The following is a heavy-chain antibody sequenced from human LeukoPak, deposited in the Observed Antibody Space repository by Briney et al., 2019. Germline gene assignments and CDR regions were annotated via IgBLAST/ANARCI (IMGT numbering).Heavy chain of an antibody. CDR1: GFTFSSYG. Sequence: GRSLRLSCAASGFTFSSYGMHWVRQAPGKGLEWVAVISYDGSNKYYADSVKGRFTISRDNSKNTLYLQMNSLRAEDTAVYYCAKDFGGRGDYYAFDIWGQGTMVTVSS. CDR2: ISYDGSNK. CDR3: AKDFGGRGDYYAFDI. J-gene: IGHJ3*02. D-gene: IGHD4-17*01. V-gene: IGHV3-30*18.